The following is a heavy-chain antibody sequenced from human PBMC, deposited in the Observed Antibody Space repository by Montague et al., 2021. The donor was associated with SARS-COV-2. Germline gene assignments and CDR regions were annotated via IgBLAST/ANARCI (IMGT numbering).Heavy chain of an antibody. Sequence: SETLSLTCAVYGGSFSDYFWTWIRQPPGKGLEWTGEINHRGTSNYNPSLKSRVSISVDTSKNQFSLYLGSVTAADTAVYYCARGRQHFNMIVVVMTGGEYYLDYWGQGTLVTVSS. V-gene: IGHV4-34*01. D-gene: IGHD3-22*01. J-gene: IGHJ4*02. CDR1: GGSFSDYF. CDR2: INHRGTS. CDR3: ARGRQHFNMIVVVMTGGEYYLDY.